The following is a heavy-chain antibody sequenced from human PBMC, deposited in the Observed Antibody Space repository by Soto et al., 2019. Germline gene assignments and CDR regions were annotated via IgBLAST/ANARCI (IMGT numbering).Heavy chain of an antibody. D-gene: IGHD2-15*01. CDR2: ISGSGGST. V-gene: IGHV3-23*01. Sequence: EVQLLESGGGLVQPGGSLRLSCAASGFTFSSYAMSWVRQAPGKGLEWVSAISGSGGSTYYADSVKGRFTISRDNSKNTLYLQMNSLRAEVTAVYYCAKEGPCSGGSCYPTDYYYYGMDVWGQGTTVTVSS. CDR1: GFTFSSYA. J-gene: IGHJ6*02. CDR3: AKEGPCSGGSCYPTDYYYYGMDV.